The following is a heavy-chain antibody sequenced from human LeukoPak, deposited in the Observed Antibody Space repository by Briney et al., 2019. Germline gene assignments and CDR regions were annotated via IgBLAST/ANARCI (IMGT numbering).Heavy chain of an antibody. Sequence: GGSLRLSCAASGFKFSTYGIHWVRQAPGKGLEWVGVIWYGGSNKIYAESVKGRFTISRDNSKNTLYLQMNSLRAEDTAVYYCARDRSWGSQCYFDCWGQGTLVTVSS. D-gene: IGHD7-27*01. J-gene: IGHJ4*02. CDR3: ARDRSWGSQCYFDC. CDR2: IWYGGSNK. V-gene: IGHV3-33*01. CDR1: GFKFSTYG.